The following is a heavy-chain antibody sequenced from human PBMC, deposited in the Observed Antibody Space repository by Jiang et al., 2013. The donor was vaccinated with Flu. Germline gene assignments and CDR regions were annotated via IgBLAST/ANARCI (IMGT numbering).Heavy chain of an antibody. D-gene: IGHD3-3*01. Sequence: GSGLVKPSETLSLTCTVSGGSISSSSYYWGWIRQPSGKGLEWIGSIYYSGSTYYNPSLKSRVTISVDTSKNQFSLKLSSVTAADTAVYYCARQYRPYYDFWSGYFTDGLGSCFDYWAREPWSPSPQ. CDR3: ARQYRPYYDFWSGYFTDGLGSCFDY. CDR2: IYYSGST. J-gene: IGHJ4*02. V-gene: IGHV4-39*01. CDR1: GGSISSSSYY.